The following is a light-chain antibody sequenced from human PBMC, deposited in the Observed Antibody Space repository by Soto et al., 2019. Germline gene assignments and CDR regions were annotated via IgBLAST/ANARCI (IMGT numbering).Light chain of an antibody. J-gene: IGLJ3*02. CDR3: CSYTSSSIRV. CDR1: SSDVGGYNH. Sequence: QAASVSGSPGQSITISCTGTSSDVGGYNHVSWYQQHPGKAPKLIIYEVRNRPSGVSNRLSGSKSGNTASLTISGLQADDEADYYCCSYTSSSIRVFGGGTQLTVL. CDR2: EVR. V-gene: IGLV2-14*01.